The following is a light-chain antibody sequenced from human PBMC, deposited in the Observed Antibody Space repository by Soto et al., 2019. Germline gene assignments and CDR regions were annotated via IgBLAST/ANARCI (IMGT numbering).Light chain of an antibody. Sequence: DVQMTQSPSSLSASVGDRVTITCRSSQRIGNYLNWYQHKLGKGPRLLMYAASSLQRGVPSRFSGSGPGTNFTLTISSLQHEDFATYYCKQSYTALVFTFGPGTKVD. V-gene: IGKV1-39*01. CDR2: AAS. CDR3: KQSYTALVFT. J-gene: IGKJ3*01. CDR1: QRIGNY.